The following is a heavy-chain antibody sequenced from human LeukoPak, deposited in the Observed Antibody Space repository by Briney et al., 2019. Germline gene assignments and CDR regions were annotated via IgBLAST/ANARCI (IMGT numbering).Heavy chain of an antibody. J-gene: IGHJ4*02. Sequence: GGTLRLSCAASGFTFSSYGMSWVRQAPGKGLEWVSAISGSGGSTYYADSVKGRFTISRDNSKNTLYLQMNSLRAEDTAVYYCAREIVRYFDWSPLFDYWGQGTLVTVSS. CDR1: GFTFSSYG. D-gene: IGHD3-9*01. CDR2: ISGSGGST. CDR3: AREIVRYFDWSPLFDY. V-gene: IGHV3-23*01.